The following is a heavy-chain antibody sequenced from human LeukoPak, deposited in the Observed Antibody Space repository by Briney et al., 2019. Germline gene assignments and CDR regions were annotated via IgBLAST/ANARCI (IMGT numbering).Heavy chain of an antibody. J-gene: IGHJ4*02. Sequence: PGGSLRLSCAASGFAFSSYSMDWVRQAPGKGLEWLSSISSSSSYIYYADSVKGRFTISRDNAKNSLYLQMNSLRAEDTAVYYCARSITIFGVVISHYYFDYWGQGTLVTVSS. D-gene: IGHD3-3*01. CDR2: ISSSSSYI. V-gene: IGHV3-21*01. CDR1: GFAFSSYS. CDR3: ARSITIFGVVISHYYFDY.